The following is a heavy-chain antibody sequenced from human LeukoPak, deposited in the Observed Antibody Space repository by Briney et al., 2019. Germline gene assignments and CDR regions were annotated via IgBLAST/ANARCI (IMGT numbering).Heavy chain of an antibody. J-gene: IGHJ5*02. Sequence: GRSLRLSCAASGFTFTGYVMHWVRQAPGKGLQWVALISYDGSNKYYADSVKGRFTISRDNSKNTLYLQMNSLGAEDTAVYYCARPRGAAAGTFGFDPWGQGTLVTVSS. CDR1: GFTFTGYV. D-gene: IGHD6-13*01. V-gene: IGHV3-30*03. CDR3: ARPRGAAAGTFGFDP. CDR2: ISYDGSNK.